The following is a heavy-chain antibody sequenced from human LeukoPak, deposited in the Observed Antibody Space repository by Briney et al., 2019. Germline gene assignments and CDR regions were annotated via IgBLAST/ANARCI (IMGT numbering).Heavy chain of an antibody. Sequence: SETLSLTCAVYGGSFSGYYWSWIRQPPGKGLEWIGYIYHSGSTNYNPSPKSRVTISVDTSKNQFSLKLGSVTAADTAVYYCARSGGYSSPQNYWGQGTLVTVSS. CDR1: GGSFSGYY. V-gene: IGHV4-59*01. J-gene: IGHJ4*02. D-gene: IGHD6-19*01. CDR2: IYHSGST. CDR3: ARSGGYSSPQNY.